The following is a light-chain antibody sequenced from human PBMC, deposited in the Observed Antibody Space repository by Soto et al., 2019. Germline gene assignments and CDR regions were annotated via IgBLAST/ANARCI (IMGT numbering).Light chain of an antibody. J-gene: IGKJ1*01. V-gene: IGKV3-20*01. CDR1: QNLGTFY. Sequence: EIVLTQSPGTLALSPGERGTLSCRASQNLGTFYLAWFQQKSGQAPRLLIYSASRRATGIPDRFTGSGSGTDFALTINRVEPEDFAVYFCQQYAGSPRTFGQGTKVDIK. CDR2: SAS. CDR3: QQYAGSPRT.